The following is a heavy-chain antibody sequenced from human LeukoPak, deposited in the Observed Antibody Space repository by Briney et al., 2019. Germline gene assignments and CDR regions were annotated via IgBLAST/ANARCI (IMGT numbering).Heavy chain of an antibody. CDR1: GFTFSSYG. V-gene: IGHV3-7*01. J-gene: IGHJ6*04. Sequence: GGTLRLSCAASGFTFSSYGMSWVRQAPGKGLEWVANIKKDGSENYYVDSVKGRFTISRDNAKKSLYLQMNSLRAEDTAVYYCAELGITMIGGVWGKGTTVTISS. CDR3: AELGITMIGGV. D-gene: IGHD3-10*02. CDR2: IKKDGSEN.